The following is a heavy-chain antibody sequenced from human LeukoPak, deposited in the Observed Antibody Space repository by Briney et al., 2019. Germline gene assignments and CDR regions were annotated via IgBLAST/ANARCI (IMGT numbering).Heavy chain of an antibody. V-gene: IGHV3-7*01. J-gene: IGHJ4*02. CDR2: INQDGSEK. D-gene: IGHD2-2*02. CDR3: ARGYCTSSSCYNDY. Sequence: GGSLRLSCAASGFSFSTYWMSWVRQAPGKGLEWVANINQDGSEKYYVDSVKGRFTISRDNSKNTLYLQMNSLRAEDTAVYSCARGYCTSSSCYNDYWGQGALVTVSS. CDR1: GFSFSTYW.